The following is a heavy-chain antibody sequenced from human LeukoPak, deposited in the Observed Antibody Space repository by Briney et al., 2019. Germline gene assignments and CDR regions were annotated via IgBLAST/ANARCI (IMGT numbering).Heavy chain of an antibody. D-gene: IGHD3-10*01. J-gene: IGHJ4*02. Sequence: PGGSLRLSCAASGFTFSSYWMSWVRQAPGKGLEWVANIKQDGSEKYYVDSVKGRFTISRDNAKNSLYLQMNSLRAEDTAVYYCARHGSGSYLLTFDYRGQGTLVTVSS. CDR3: ARHGSGSYLLTFDY. CDR2: IKQDGSEK. V-gene: IGHV3-7*01. CDR1: GFTFSSYW.